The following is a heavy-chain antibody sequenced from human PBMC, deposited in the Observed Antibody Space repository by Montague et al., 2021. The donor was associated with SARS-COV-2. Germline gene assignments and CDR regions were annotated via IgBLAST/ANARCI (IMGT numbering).Heavy chain of an antibody. CDR3: ATFAVVPFVYFDS. CDR2: FYQSDR. V-gene: IGHV4-38-2*02. D-gene: IGHD2-21*01. CDR1: GYSISGGSY. J-gene: IGHJ4*02. Sequence: SETLSLTCNVSGYSISGGSYWGWIRQPPGKGLQWIGSFYQSDRYYNPSLKSRVTISVDTSKNQFSLKLKSVTAPDMAIYYCATFAVVPFVYFDSWSQGTLVTVSS.